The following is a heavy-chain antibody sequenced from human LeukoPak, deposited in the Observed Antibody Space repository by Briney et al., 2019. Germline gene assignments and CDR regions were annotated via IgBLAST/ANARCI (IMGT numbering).Heavy chain of an antibody. CDR1: GYTFIRYG. D-gene: IGHD3-22*01. V-gene: IGHV1-18*01. CDR3: ARVGYDSSGRHRYAFDI. J-gene: IGHJ3*02. Sequence: ASVTVSCKASGYTFIRYGISWVRQAPGQGREWMGWINPSNGNTNYVQKLQGRVTMTTDTSTSTAYMELRSLRSDDTAVYYCARVGYDSSGRHRYAFDIWGQGTMVTASS. CDR2: INPSNGNT.